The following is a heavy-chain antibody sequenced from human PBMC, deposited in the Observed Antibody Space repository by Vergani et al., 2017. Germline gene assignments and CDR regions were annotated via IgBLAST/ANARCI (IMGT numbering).Heavy chain of an antibody. V-gene: IGHV3-49*04. Sequence: EVQLVESGGGLVPPGRSLRFSCAASGFSFGDYAMTWVRQAPGKGLEWVAFIRNKAYGGTTEYAASVKGRFTISRDDSKRLAYLQLSGLKTEDTAVYFCSRGRGYSFGYSDYWGQGTLVTVSS. CDR3: SRGRGYSFGYSDY. J-gene: IGHJ4*02. D-gene: IGHD5-18*01. CDR2: IRNKAYGGTT. CDR1: GFSFGDYA.